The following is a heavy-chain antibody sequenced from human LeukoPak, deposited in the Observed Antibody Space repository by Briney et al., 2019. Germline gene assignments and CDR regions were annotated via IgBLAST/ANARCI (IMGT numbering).Heavy chain of an antibody. CDR2: ISSSRSTI. CDR1: GFTFSSYE. V-gene: IGHV3-48*03. D-gene: IGHD2-2*01. J-gene: IGHJ3*02. Sequence: GGPLRLSCAASGFTFSSYEMNWVRQAPGKGLKGVSYISSSRSTIYYADSVKGRFNISRDNAKNSLYLQMNSLRAEDTAVYYCARARGGSSDAFDIWGQGAMVTVSS. CDR3: ARARGGSSDAFDI.